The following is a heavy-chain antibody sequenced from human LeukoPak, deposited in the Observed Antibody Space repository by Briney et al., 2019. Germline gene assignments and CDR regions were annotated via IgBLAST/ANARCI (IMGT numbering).Heavy chain of an antibody. CDR2: ISGSGGST. D-gene: IGHD3-10*01. V-gene: IGHV3-23*01. J-gene: IGHJ3*02. CDR1: GFTFSSYG. Sequence: HPGGTLRLSCAASGFTFSSYGMSWVRQAPGKGLEWVSAISGSGGSTYYADSVKGRFTISRDNSKNTLYLQMNSLRAEDTAVYYCATLHLGEAAGAAFDIWGQGTMVTVSS. CDR3: ATLHLGEAAGAAFDI.